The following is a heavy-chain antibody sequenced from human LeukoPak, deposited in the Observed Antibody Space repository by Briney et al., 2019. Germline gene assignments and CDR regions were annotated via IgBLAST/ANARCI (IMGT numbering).Heavy chain of an antibody. D-gene: IGHD2-15*01. V-gene: IGHV4-61*08. CDR3: ARRGDCSGGSCQNWFDP. Sequence: SETLSLTCTVSGGSISSGDYYWSWIRQPPGKGLEWIGYIYNSGSTNYNPSLKSRVTISEDTSKNQFSLKLSSVTAADTAVYYCARRGDCSGGSCQNWFDPWGQGTLVTVSS. J-gene: IGHJ5*02. CDR1: GGSISSGDYY. CDR2: IYNSGST.